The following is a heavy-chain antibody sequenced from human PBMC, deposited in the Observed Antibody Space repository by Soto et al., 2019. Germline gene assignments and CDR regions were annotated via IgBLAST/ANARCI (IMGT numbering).Heavy chain of an antibody. CDR3: ARSGPASSKVITTAHYYYYYGMDV. Sequence: QVQLQESGPGLVKPSQTLSLTCTVSGGSISSGGYYWSWIRQHPGKGLEWIGYIYYSGSTYYNPSLKSRVTISVDTSKNQFSLKLSSVTAADTAVYYCARSGPASSKVITTAHYYYYYGMDVWGQGTTVTVSS. J-gene: IGHJ6*02. D-gene: IGHD3-22*01. CDR1: GGSISSGGYY. V-gene: IGHV4-31*03. CDR2: IYYSGST.